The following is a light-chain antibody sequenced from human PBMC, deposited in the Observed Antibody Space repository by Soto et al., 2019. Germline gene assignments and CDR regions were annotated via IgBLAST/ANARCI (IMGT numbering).Light chain of an antibody. CDR2: EVS. V-gene: IGLV2-14*01. CDR3: SSYTSISTLYV. J-gene: IGLJ1*01. CDR1: NSDVGGYNY. Sequence: LAQPASVSVSPGQSITISCTGTNSDVGGYNYVSWYQQHPGKAPELMIYEVSHRPSGVSNRFSGSKSDNTASLTISGLQAEDEADYYCSSYTSISTLYVFGTGTKVTVL.